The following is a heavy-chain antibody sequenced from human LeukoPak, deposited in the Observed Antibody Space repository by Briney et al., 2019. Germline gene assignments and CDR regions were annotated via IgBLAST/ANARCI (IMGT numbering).Heavy chain of an antibody. CDR2: ISAYNGNT. V-gene: IGHV1-18*01. CDR1: GYTFTSYG. D-gene: IGHD3-16*02. J-gene: IGHJ4*02. Sequence: ASVKVSCKASGYTFTSYGISWVRQAPGQGLEWMGWISAYNGNTNYAQKLQGRVTMTTDTSTSTAYMELRSLRSDDTAVYYCARDRGPYYDYVWGSYRLEAYDYWGQGTLVTVSS. CDR3: ARDRGPYYDYVWGSYRLEAYDY.